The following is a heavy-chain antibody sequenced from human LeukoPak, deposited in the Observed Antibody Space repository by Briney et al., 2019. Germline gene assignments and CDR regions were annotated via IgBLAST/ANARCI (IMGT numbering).Heavy chain of an antibody. D-gene: IGHD3-3*01. CDR1: GGSTSSYY. CDR2: IYTSGST. CDR3: ARYDFWSGYYID. Sequence: SETLSLTCTVSGGSTSSYYWSWIRQPAGKGLEWIGRIYTSGSTNYNPSLKSRVTMSVDTSKNQFSLKLSSVTAADTAVYYCARYDFWSGYYIDWGQGTLVTVPS. J-gene: IGHJ4*02. V-gene: IGHV4-4*07.